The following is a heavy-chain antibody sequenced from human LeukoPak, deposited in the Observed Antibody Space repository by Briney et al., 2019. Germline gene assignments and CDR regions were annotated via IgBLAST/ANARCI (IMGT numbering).Heavy chain of an antibody. V-gene: IGHV1-18*01. CDR2: ISAYNGNT. CDR1: GYTFTSYG. D-gene: IGHD1-1*01. Sequence: GASVKVSCKASGYTFTSYGISWVRQAPGQGLEWMGWISAYNGNTNYAQKLQGRVTMTADTSTSTAYMELRSLRSGDTAVYYCARDSSRYDLTYFDYWGQGTLVTVSS. J-gene: IGHJ4*02. CDR3: ARDSSRYDLTYFDY.